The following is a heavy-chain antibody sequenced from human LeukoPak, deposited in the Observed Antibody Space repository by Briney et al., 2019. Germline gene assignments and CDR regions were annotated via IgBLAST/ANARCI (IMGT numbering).Heavy chain of an antibody. D-gene: IGHD6-19*01. CDR1: GFTFSGSA. CDR2: IRSKANSYAT. CDR3: TRPQIAVADTRDI. J-gene: IGHJ4*02. V-gene: IGHV3-73*01. Sequence: SGGSLRLSCAASGFTFSGSAMHWVRQASGKGLEWVGRIRSKANSYATAYAASVKGRFTISRDDSKNTAYLQMNSLKTEDTAVYYCTRPQIAVADTRDIWGQGTLVTVSS.